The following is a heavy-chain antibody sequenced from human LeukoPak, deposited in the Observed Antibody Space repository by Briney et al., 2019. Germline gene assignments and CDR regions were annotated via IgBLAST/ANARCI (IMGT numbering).Heavy chain of an antibody. V-gene: IGHV3-21*01. CDR2: ISCSSSSYI. CDR3: ARLDSGSYYTAIDF. D-gene: IGHD1-26*01. CDR1: GFTFSSYS. J-gene: IGHJ4*02. Sequence: GGSLRLSCAASGFTFSSYSMNWVRQAPGKGLEWVSSISCSSSSYIYYADSVKGRFTISRDNAKNSLYLQMNSLRAEDTAVYYCARLDSGSYYTAIDFWGQGTLVTVSS.